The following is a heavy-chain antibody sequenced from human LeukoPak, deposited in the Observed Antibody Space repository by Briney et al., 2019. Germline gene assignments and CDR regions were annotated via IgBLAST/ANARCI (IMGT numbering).Heavy chain of an antibody. Sequence: GGSLRLSCAASGFTFTNYAMSWVRYSPGKGLEWVSAISGSGGSTYYTDSVKGRLTISRDTSKNTLFLQMTSLRAEDTAVYYCAKDRGAVAGPNYFDYWGQGTLVTVSS. CDR1: GFTFTNYA. V-gene: IGHV3-23*01. J-gene: IGHJ4*02. D-gene: IGHD6-19*01. CDR2: ISGSGGST. CDR3: AKDRGAVAGPNYFDY.